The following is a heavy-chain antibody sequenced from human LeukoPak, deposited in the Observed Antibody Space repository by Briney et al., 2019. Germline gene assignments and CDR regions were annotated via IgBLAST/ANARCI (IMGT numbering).Heavy chain of an antibody. CDR3: ARDPYRDAPDYFDY. CDR2: ISDDGTFT. Sequence: GGSLRLSCAASGFTFSRYAMHWVRQAPGKGLEWVAVISDDGTFTLYGDSVRGRFTISRDSSRNTLYLQMNSLRPEDTAVYYCARDPYRDAPDYFDYWGQGTLVTVSS. V-gene: IGHV3-30-3*01. D-gene: IGHD1-14*01. J-gene: IGHJ4*01. CDR1: GFTFSRYA.